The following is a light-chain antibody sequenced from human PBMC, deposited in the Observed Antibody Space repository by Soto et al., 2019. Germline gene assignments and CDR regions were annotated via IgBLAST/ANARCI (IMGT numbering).Light chain of an antibody. J-gene: IGKJ5*01. V-gene: IGKV1-9*01. CDR1: QGISSY. CDR3: QQLNSYPIT. Sequence: DIQLTQSPSFLSASVGDRVTITCRASQGISSYLAWYQQKPGKAPKLLIYAASTLQSGVPSRFSGSGSGTEFNLTISSLQPEDFATYYCQQLNSYPITFGQGTGLEIK. CDR2: AAS.